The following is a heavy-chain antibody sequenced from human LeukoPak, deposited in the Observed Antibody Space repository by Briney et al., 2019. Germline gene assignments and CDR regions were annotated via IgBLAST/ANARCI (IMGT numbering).Heavy chain of an antibody. CDR2: ISYDGRNK. CDR1: GFTFGSYA. CDR3: ARVASAQLWYNWFDP. D-gene: IGHD5-18*01. J-gene: IGHJ5*02. V-gene: IGHV3-30*04. Sequence: PGRSLRLSCAASGFTFGSYAMHGVRRAPGEGLEWVAFISYDGRNKYHADSVKGRFTISRDNSKNTLYLQMNSLRAEDTAVYYCARVASAQLWYNWFDPWGQGTQVTVSS.